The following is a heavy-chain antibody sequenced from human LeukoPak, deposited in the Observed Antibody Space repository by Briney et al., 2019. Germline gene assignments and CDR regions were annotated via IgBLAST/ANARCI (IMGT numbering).Heavy chain of an antibody. V-gene: IGHV1-69*05. J-gene: IGHJ3*02. D-gene: IGHD3-10*01. CDR3: ARDRVPRTAFDI. CDR2: IIPIFGTA. Sequence: ASVKVSCKASGGTFSSYAISWARQAPGQGLEWMGGIIPIFGTANYAQKFQGRVTITTDESTSTAYMELSSLRSEDTAVYYCARDRVPRTAFDIWGQGTMVTVSS. CDR1: GGTFSSYA.